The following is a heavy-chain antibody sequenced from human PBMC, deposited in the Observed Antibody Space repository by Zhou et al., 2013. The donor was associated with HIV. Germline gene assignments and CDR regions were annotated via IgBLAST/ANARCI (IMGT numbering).Heavy chain of an antibody. V-gene: IGHV1-69*05. Sequence: QVQLVQSGAEVKKPGSSVKVSCKASGGTFSSYAISWVRQAPGQGLEWMGGIIPIFGTANYAQKFQGRVTITTDESTSTAYMELSSLRSEDTAVYYCAREGEGYCSSTSCSSFDYWGQGTLVTVSS. CDR3: AREGEGYCSSTSCSSFDY. CDR1: GGTFSSYA. D-gene: IGHD2-2*01. CDR2: IIPIFGTA. J-gene: IGHJ4*02.